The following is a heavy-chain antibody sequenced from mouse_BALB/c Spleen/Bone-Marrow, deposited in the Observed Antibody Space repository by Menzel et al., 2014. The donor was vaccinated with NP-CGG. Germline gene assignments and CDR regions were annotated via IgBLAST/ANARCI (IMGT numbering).Heavy chain of an antibody. CDR3: ARSYGYERSWFAY. CDR2: INPNNGGT. V-gene: IGHV1-18*01. Sequence: VQLQQSGPEVVKPGASVKISCKTSGYAFTEYTMHWVKQSHGKSLEWIGGINPNNGGTTYNQKFKGKATLTVDKSSSTAYMELRSLTSEDSAVYYCARSYGYERSWFAYWGQGTLVTVSA. J-gene: IGHJ3*01. D-gene: IGHD2-2*01. CDR1: GYAFTEYT.